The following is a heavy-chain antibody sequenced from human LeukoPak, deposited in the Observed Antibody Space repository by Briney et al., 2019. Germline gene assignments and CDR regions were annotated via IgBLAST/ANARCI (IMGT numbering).Heavy chain of an antibody. J-gene: IGHJ3*02. CDR1: GFTFSSYW. CDR3: ARDSSGYYFGHDAFDI. CDR2: IKQDGSEK. D-gene: IGHD3-22*01. V-gene: IGHV3-7*01. Sequence: GGSLRLSCAASGFTFSSYWMSWVRQAPGKGLEWVANIKQDGSEKYYVDSVEGRFTISRDSAKNSLYLQMNSLRAEDTAVYYCARDSSGYYFGHDAFDIWGQGTMVTVSS.